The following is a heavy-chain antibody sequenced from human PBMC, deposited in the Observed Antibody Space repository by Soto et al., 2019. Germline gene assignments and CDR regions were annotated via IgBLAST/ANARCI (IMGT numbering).Heavy chain of an antibody. CDR1: GGSFSCYY. CDR2: INHSGST. CDR3: ARGAV. V-gene: IGHV4-34*01. J-gene: IGHJ6*02. Sequence: SETLSLTCAVYGGSFSCYYWSWIRQPPGEGLEWIGEINHSGSTNYNPSLKSRVTISVDTSKNQFSRKLSSVTAADTAVYYCARGAVWGQGTTVT.